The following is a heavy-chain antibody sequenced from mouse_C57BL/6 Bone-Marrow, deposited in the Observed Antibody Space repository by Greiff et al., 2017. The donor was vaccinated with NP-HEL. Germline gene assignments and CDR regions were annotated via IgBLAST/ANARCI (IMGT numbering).Heavy chain of an antibody. V-gene: IGHV5-12*01. Sequence: EVQGVESGGGLVQPGGSLKLSCAASGFTFSDYYMYWVRQTPEKRLEWVAYISNGGGSTYYPDTVKGRFTISRDNAKNTLYLQMSRLKSEDTAMYYCARDGYDYLDYWGQGTTLTVSS. CDR1: GFTFSDYY. CDR2: ISNGGGST. J-gene: IGHJ2*01. D-gene: IGHD1-2*01. CDR3: ARDGYDYLDY.